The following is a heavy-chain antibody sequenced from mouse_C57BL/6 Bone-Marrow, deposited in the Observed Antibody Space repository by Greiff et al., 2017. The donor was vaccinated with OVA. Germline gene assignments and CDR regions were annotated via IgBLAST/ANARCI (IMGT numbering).Heavy chain of an antibody. J-gene: IGHJ1*03. Sequence: EVQLVESGPELVKPGASVKIPCKASGYTFTDYNMDWVKQSHGKSLEWIGDINPNNGGTIYNQKFKGKATLTVDKSSSTAYMELRSLTSEDTAVYYCARERGPYYYGSSYGYFDVWGTGTTVTVSA. D-gene: IGHD1-1*01. CDR1: GYTFTDYN. CDR2: INPNNGGT. V-gene: IGHV1-18*01. CDR3: ARERGPYYYGSSYGYFDV.